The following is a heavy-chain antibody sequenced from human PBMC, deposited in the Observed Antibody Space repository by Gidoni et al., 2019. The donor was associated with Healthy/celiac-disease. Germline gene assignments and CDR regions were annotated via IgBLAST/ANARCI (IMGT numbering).Heavy chain of an antibody. CDR3: ARDLGLGISHNFDY. V-gene: IGHV3-21*01. J-gene: IGHJ4*02. D-gene: IGHD7-27*01. CDR2: ISSSSSYI. Sequence: EVQLVESGGGLVKPGGSLRLSCAASGFTFSSYSMNWVRQAPGKGLEWVSSISSSSSYIYYADSVKGRFTISRDNAKNSLYLQMNSLRAEDTAVYYCARDLGLGISHNFDYWGQGTLVTVSS. CDR1: GFTFSSYS.